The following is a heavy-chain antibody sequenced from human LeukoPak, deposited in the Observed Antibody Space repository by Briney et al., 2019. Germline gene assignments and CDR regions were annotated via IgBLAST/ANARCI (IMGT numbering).Heavy chain of an antibody. J-gene: IGHJ4*02. Sequence: ASVKFACKASGNTFTGYYIHWVRQAPGQGLEWMGRINPNSGGTNYAQKFQGRVTMTRDTSTSTAYMELSRLRSDDTAVYFCARDLGSTRGYWGQGTLVTVSS. D-gene: IGHD2-2*01. CDR1: GNTFTGYY. CDR2: INPNSGGT. CDR3: ARDLGSTRGY. V-gene: IGHV1-2*06.